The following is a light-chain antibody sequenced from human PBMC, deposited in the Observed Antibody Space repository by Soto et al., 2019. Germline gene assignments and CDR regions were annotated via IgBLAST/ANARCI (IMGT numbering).Light chain of an antibody. Sequence: QPALTQPPSASGSPGQSVAISCTGTRSAVGGYNYVSWYQQHPGKAPKLMIYEVNKRPSGVPDRFSGSKSGNTASLTVSGLQAEDEADYYCSSYASSSNVFGTGTKVTVL. V-gene: IGLV2-8*01. CDR2: EVN. J-gene: IGLJ1*01. CDR1: RSAVGGYNY. CDR3: SSYASSSNV.